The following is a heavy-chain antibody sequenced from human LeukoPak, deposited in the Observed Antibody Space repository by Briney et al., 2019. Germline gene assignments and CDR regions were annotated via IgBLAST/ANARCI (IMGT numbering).Heavy chain of an antibody. V-gene: IGHV1-24*01. CDR3: ATGSYGAGLYHREYFYSFGLDV. D-gene: IGHD4-17*01. J-gene: IGHJ6*02. Sequence: GASVKVSCKVSGYTLSESSMHWVRQAPGKGLEWMGGFEPEDGETIYAQKFQGRVTMTEDTSIDTAYMELSSLRSEDTAIYYCATGSYGAGLYHREYFYSFGLDVWGQGTTVTVSS. CDR1: GYTLSESS. CDR2: FEPEDGET.